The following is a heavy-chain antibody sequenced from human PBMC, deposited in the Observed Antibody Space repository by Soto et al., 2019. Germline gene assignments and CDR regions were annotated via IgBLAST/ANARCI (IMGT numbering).Heavy chain of an antibody. J-gene: IGHJ6*03. CDR1: GFTFSSYI. CDR3: ARESCSGGSCCSGGLPNYYMGI. D-gene: IGHD2-15*01. V-gene: IGHV3-21*01. Sequence: EVQLVESGGGLAKPGVSLRFSCAASGFTFSSYIMNWVRQAPRTGLDLVSSISSRSSYIYYADSVKGRCTISRDNAKNSLDLQRNSLSAEDTAGYYCARESCSGGSCCSGGLPNYYMGIWGKGTTVTVS. CDR2: ISSRSSYI.